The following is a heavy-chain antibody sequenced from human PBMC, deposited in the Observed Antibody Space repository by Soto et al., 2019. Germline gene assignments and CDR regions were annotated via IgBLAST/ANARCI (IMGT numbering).Heavy chain of an antibody. D-gene: IGHD2-2*01. J-gene: IGHJ4*02. CDR1: GFTVSNNY. Sequence: EVQLVESGGGLIQPGGSLRLSCAVSGFTVSNNYMSWVRQAPGKGLEGVSVIYSGGYTAYGDSVKGRFTIPRDNSKNPAYRRVTTEGSHNSCLSYRGRPPGGGGYWGQGTLVTVSS. CDR2: IYSGGYT. CDR3: GRPPGGGGY. V-gene: IGHV3-53*01.